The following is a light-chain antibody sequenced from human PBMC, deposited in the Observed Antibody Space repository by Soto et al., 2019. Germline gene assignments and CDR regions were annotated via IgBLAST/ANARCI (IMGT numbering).Light chain of an antibody. V-gene: IGKV1-9*01. CDR2: AAS. CDR1: PGISSY. J-gene: IGKJ1*01. Sequence: DIQLTQSPSFLSESVGDKVTITCRASPGISSYLAWYQQKQGKAPKLLIHAASTLQSGVPSRFSGSGSETEFTHTISSLQPEDFATYYCKQLNSYPKWTFGQGTKVEIK. CDR3: KQLNSYPKWT.